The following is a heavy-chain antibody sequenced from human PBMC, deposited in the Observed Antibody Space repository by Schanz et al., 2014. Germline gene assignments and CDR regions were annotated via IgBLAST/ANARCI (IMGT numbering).Heavy chain of an antibody. V-gene: IGHV3-48*01. CDR1: GFMFSSYG. CDR3: VRDSFFAFDY. J-gene: IGHJ4*02. CDR2: VSRSTPDI. Sequence: EMQLLESGGGVVQPGRSLRLSCAASGFMFSSYGMHWVRQAPGKGLEWVSYVSRSTPDIYYADSVKGRFTMSRDNAKNSVFLQMNSLRAEDTAVYYCVRDSFFAFDYWGQGTLVTVSS. D-gene: IGHD3-3*01.